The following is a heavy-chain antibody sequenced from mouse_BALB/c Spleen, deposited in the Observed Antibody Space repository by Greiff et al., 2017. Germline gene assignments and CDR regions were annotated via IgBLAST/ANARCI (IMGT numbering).Heavy chain of an antibody. J-gene: IGHJ3*01. D-gene: IGHD2-1*01. CDR1: GFTFSSYA. CDR2: ISSGGSYT. Sequence: EVKLMESGGGLVKPGGSLKLSCAASGFTFSSYAMSWVRQSPEKRLEWVAEISSGGSYTYYPDTVTGRFTISRDNAKNTLYLEMSSLRSEDTAMYYCAIWYEGFAYWGQGTLVTVSA. CDR3: AIWYEGFAY. V-gene: IGHV5-9-4*01.